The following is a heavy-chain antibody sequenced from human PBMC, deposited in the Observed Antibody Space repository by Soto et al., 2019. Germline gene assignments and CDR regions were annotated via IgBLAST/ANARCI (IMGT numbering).Heavy chain of an antibody. D-gene: IGHD3-10*01. J-gene: IGHJ6*02. CDR2: IWYDGSNK. Sequence: QVQLVESGGGVVQPGRSLRLSWAASGFTFSSYGMHWVRRAPGKGLEWVAVIWYDGSNKYYADSVKGRFTISRDNSKNTLYLQMNSLRAEDTAVYYCVRALWFGAYYYGMDVWGQGTTVTVSS. V-gene: IGHV3-33*01. CDR3: VRALWFGAYYYGMDV. CDR1: GFTFSSYG.